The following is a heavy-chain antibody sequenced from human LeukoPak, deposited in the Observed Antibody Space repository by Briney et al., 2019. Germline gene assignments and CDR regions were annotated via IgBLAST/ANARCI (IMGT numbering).Heavy chain of an antibody. CDR1: GYSFTSYW. Sequence: GESLKISCKGSGYSFTSYWIGWVRQMPGKGLEWMGIIYPGDSDTRYSPSFQGQVTISADKSISTAYLQWGSLKASDTAMYYCARREFDYGDYEDAFDIWGQGTMVIVSS. CDR2: IYPGDSDT. J-gene: IGHJ3*02. V-gene: IGHV5-51*01. CDR3: ARREFDYGDYEDAFDI. D-gene: IGHD4-17*01.